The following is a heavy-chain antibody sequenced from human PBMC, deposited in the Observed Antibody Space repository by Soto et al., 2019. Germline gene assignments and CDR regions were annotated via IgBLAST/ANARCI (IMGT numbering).Heavy chain of an antibody. D-gene: IGHD3-10*01. Sequence: SETLSLTCSVSGGSVNSGSYYWTWIRQPPGKGLEWIGYIYSRGSTNYNPSLKSRVTISQDTSKNQFSLKLSSVTAADTAVCYCARDYYASGGFDPWGQGTLVTVSS. CDR2: IYSRGST. CDR1: GGSVNSGSYY. J-gene: IGHJ5*02. CDR3: ARDYYASGGFDP. V-gene: IGHV4-61*01.